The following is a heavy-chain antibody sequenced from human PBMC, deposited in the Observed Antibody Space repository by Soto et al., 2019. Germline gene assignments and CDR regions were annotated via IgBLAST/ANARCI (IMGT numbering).Heavy chain of an antibody. V-gene: IGHV3-23*01. J-gene: IGHJ4*02. CDR2: ISGSGGST. CDR3: AKDRSGWPYYYDSVPL. D-gene: IGHD3-22*01. CDR1: GFTFSSYA. Sequence: GGSLRLSCAASGFTFSSYAMSWVRQAPGKGLEWVSAISGSGGSTYYADSVKGRFTISRDNSKNTLYLQMNSLRAEDTAVYYCAKDRSGWPYYYDSVPLWGQGTLVTVSS.